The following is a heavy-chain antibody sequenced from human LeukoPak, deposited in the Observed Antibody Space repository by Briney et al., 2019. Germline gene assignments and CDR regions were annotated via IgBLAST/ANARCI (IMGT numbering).Heavy chain of an antibody. Sequence: SETLSLTCTVSGGSISSSSYYWGWIHQPPGKGLEWIGSIYYSGSTYYNPSLKSRVTISVDTSKNQFSLKLSSVTAADTAVYYCATEDYYDSSGPLYYMDVWGKGTTVTVSS. CDR1: GGSISSSSYY. J-gene: IGHJ6*03. D-gene: IGHD3-22*01. CDR3: ATEDYYDSSGPLYYMDV. V-gene: IGHV4-39*01. CDR2: IYYSGST.